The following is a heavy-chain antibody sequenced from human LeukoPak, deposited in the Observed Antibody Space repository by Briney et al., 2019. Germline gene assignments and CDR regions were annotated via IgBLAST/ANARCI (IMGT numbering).Heavy chain of an antibody. CDR3: EGGNRDYYYDTSGYYVESFDN. D-gene: IGHD3-22*01. Sequence: PGGSLRLSCVASGLPFSEYSMSWVRQAPGKGLEWVSCISKSSTFIHYADSVKGRFTISRDNAKNSLFLQMNSLRAEDTAVYYCEGGNRDYYYDTSGYYVESFDNWGQGTMVTVSS. V-gene: IGHV3-21*01. CDR2: ISKSSTFI. J-gene: IGHJ3*02. CDR1: GLPFSEYS.